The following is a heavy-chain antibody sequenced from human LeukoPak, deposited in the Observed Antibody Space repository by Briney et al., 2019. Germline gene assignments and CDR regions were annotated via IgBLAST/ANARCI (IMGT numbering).Heavy chain of an antibody. J-gene: IGHJ4*02. CDR3: ARATRTSGSYEFDC. CDR1: GFTFGSYS. D-gene: IGHD1-26*01. Sequence: GGSLRLSCAASGFTFGSYSMSWVRQASGKGLEWVSSISGSGDNTYYADSVKGRFTISRDNSKKTLYLQMNSLRAEDTSIYYCARATRTSGSYEFDCWGQGTLVTVTS. CDR2: ISGSGDNT. V-gene: IGHV3-23*01.